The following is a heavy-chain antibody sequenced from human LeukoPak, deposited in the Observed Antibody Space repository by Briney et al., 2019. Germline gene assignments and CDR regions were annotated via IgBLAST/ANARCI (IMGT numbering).Heavy chain of an antibody. V-gene: IGHV1-69*04. CDR3: ARLFGRLVDGQSKGYFDY. J-gene: IGHJ4*02. D-gene: IGHD3-10*02. CDR2: IIPILGIA. Sequence: GSSVKVSCKASGGTFSSYAISWVRQAPGQGLEWMGRIIPILGIANYAQKFQGRVTITADESTSTAYMELSSLRSEDTAVYYCARLFGRLVDGQSKGYFDYWGQGTLVTVSS. CDR1: GGTFSSYA.